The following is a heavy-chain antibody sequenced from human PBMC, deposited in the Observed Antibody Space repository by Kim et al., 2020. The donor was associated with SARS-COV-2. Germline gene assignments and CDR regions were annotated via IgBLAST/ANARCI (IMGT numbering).Heavy chain of an antibody. V-gene: IGHV1-2*06. CDR2: INPNRGVT. CDR3: ARDPDIETPGQNDY. J-gene: IGHJ4*02. CDR1: GYSFTGYY. Sequence: ASVKVSCKTSGYSFTGYYIHWVRQAPGQGLEWMGRINPNRGVTDYDPKFQGRVTISSDMSINTAYMHLSGLRPDDTAVYYCARDPDIETPGQNDYWGQGT.